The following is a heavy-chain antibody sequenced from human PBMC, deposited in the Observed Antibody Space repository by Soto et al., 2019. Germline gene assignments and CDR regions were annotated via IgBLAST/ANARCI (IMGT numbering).Heavy chain of an antibody. CDR1: GGIFHGYG. Sequence: QEQLVESGGGVVQPGTSLRLSCAVPGGIFHGYGMHWVRQAPGKGLEWVAIIRFDGSNEEYADSVKGRFTISRDNSKNTLYPQMNTLGAEDTAVYSCARDGIGGTVFRGYLDYWGRGTVVTVSS. D-gene: IGHD1-7*01. CDR3: ARDGIGGTVFRGYLDY. V-gene: IGHV3-33*01. J-gene: IGHJ4*02. CDR2: IRFDGSNE.